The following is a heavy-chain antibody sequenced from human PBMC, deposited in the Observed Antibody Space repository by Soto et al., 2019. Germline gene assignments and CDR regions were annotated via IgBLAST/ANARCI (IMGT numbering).Heavy chain of an antibody. Sequence: GGSLRLSCAASGFTFSSYGMHWVRQAPGKGLEWVAVISYDGSNKYYADSVKGRFTISRDNSKNTLYLQMNSLRAEDTAVYYCAKDQGPGIAAAGYFDYWGQGTLVTVSS. D-gene: IGHD6-13*01. V-gene: IGHV3-30*18. CDR2: ISYDGSNK. CDR3: AKDQGPGIAAAGYFDY. J-gene: IGHJ4*02. CDR1: GFTFSSYG.